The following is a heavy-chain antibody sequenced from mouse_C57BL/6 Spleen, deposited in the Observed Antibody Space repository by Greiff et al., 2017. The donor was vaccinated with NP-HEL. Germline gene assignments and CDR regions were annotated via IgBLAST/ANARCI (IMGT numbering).Heavy chain of an antibody. D-gene: IGHD2-5*01. CDR1: GFTFSSYA. J-gene: IGHJ3*01. V-gene: IGHV5-9-1*02. CDR2: ISSGGDYI. Sequence: DVKLQESGEGLVKPGGSLKLSCAASGFTFSSYAMSWVRQTPEKRLEWVAYISSGGDYIYYADTVKGRFTISRDNARNTLYLQMSSLKSEDTAMYYCTRDQNSNYWFAYWGQGTLVTVSA. CDR3: TRDQNSNYWFAY.